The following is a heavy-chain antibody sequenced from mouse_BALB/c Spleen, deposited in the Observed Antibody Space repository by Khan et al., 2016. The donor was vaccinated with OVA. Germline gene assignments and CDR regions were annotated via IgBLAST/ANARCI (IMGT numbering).Heavy chain of an antibody. V-gene: IGHV1S81*02. CDR3: TRSGYGSFAY. J-gene: IGHJ3*01. D-gene: IGHD2-2*01. Sequence: QVQLQQSGAELVKPGASVKLSCKASGYTFTSYYMYWVKQRLGQGLEWIGEINPSDGNTNFNEKFKSKATLTVDKSSNTAYMQLSSLASEDSAVYYCTRSGYGSFAYWGQGTLVTVSA. CDR2: INPSDGNT. CDR1: GYTFTSYY.